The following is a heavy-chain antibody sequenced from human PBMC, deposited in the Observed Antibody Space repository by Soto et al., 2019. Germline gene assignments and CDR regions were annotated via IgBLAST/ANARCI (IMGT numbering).Heavy chain of an antibody. CDR3: ARLNGRDVYNGWDY. V-gene: IGHV2-5*02. Sequence: QITLKESGPTLVKPTQTLTLTCTFSGFSLSTNEVGVGWIRQPPGKALEWLALIYWDDDERYSPSLKSRLIITKDISKHQVVLTMTNMDHVDTATYYCARLNGRDVYNGWDYWGQGTLVTVSS. J-gene: IGHJ4*02. CDR1: GFSLSTNEVG. D-gene: IGHD1-26*01. CDR2: IYWDDDE.